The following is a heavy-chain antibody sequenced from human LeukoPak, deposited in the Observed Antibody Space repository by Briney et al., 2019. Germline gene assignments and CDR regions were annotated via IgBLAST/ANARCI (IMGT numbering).Heavy chain of an antibody. Sequence: PSQTLSLTCAVSGGSISSGGYSWSWIRQPPGKGLEWIGYIYHSGSTYYNPSLKSRVTISVDRSKNQFSLKLSSVTAADTAVYYCARGSIAARMRRFDYWGQGTLVTVSS. V-gene: IGHV4-30-2*01. CDR2: IYHSGST. CDR3: ARGSIAARMRRFDY. D-gene: IGHD6-6*01. J-gene: IGHJ4*02. CDR1: GGSISSGGYS.